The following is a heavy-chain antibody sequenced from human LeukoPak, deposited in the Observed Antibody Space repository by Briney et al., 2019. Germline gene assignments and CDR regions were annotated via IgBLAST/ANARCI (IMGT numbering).Heavy chain of an antibody. J-gene: IGHJ5*02. Sequence: GGSLRLSCAASGFTFSSYAMSWVRQAPGKGLEWVSAISGSGGSTYYADSVKGRFTISRDNSKNTLHLQMNSLRAEDTAVYYCAKATPRYYDFWSGYLSPWGQGTLVTVSS. V-gene: IGHV3-23*01. CDR3: AKATPRYYDFWSGYLSP. CDR1: GFTFSSYA. D-gene: IGHD3-3*01. CDR2: ISGSGGST.